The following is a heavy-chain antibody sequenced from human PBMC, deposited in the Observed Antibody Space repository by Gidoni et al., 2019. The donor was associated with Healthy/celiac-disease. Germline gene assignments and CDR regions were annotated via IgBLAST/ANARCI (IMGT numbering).Heavy chain of an antibody. Sequence: VQPGGSLRLSCAASGFTFSSYAMSWVRQAPGKGLEWVSAISGSGGSTYYADSVKGRFTISRDNSKNTLYLQMNSLRAEDTAVYYCAKYYYDSSGYSFDAFDIWGQGTMVTVSS. CDR2: ISGSGGST. V-gene: IGHV3-23*01. J-gene: IGHJ3*02. D-gene: IGHD3-22*01. CDR3: AKYYYDSSGYSFDAFDI. CDR1: GFTFSSYA.